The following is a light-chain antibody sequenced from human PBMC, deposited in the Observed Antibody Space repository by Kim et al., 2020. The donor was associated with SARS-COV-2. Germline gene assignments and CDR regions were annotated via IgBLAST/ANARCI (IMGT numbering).Light chain of an antibody. Sequence: RPTIYCKSSQTVLSSSNKKNYLAWYQQKPGSPPKLLFYWASTRKSGVPDRFSGSGSGTDFTLTISSLQAEYVAVYYCHQHYSSPYTFGQGTKLEI. CDR3: HQHYSSPYT. CDR1: QTVLSSSNKKNY. CDR2: WAS. V-gene: IGKV4-1*01. J-gene: IGKJ2*01.